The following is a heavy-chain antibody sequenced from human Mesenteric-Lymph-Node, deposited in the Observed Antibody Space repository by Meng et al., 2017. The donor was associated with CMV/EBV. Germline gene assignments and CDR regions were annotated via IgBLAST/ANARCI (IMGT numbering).Heavy chain of an antibody. CDR2: ISGSGGST. D-gene: IGHD6-13*01. Sequence: GESLKISCAASGFTFSTYAMSWVRQAPGRGLDWVSAISGSGGSTYYADSVKGRFTISRDNSKNTLYLQMNSLRTEDTAVYYCAKFRSNSIAAVTNYWGQGTLVT. CDR3: AKFRSNSIAAVTNY. J-gene: IGHJ4*02. V-gene: IGHV3-23*01. CDR1: GFTFSTYA.